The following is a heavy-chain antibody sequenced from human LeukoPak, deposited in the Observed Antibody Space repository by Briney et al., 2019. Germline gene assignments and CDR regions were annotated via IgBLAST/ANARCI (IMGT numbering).Heavy chain of an antibody. D-gene: IGHD6-19*01. CDR2: IYAGDSGT. Sequence: GESLKISCKASGDSFTSYWIAWVRQMPGKGLEWMGIIYAGDSGTRYSPSCQGQVTISVDESITTAYLQWSSLKASDTAMFYCARRAGYNSGPFDYWGQGTLVTVSS. CDR1: GDSFTSYW. CDR3: ARRAGYNSGPFDY. J-gene: IGHJ4*02. V-gene: IGHV5-51*01.